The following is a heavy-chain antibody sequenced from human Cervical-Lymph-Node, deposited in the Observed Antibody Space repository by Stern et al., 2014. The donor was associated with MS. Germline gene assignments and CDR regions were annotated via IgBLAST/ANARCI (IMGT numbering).Heavy chain of an antibody. Sequence: EVQLEESGGGLVQPGGSLRLSCVASGFTFSDYWMTWVRQAPGKGLEWVANIKYDGSEIHYVDSVKGRFTISRDNAKKSLYLQMDVLRVEDTAIYYCARVAYYFDSWGQGTLVTVSS. V-gene: IGHV3-7*01. J-gene: IGHJ4*02. CDR3: ARVAYYFDS. CDR1: GFTFSDYW. CDR2: IKYDGSEI.